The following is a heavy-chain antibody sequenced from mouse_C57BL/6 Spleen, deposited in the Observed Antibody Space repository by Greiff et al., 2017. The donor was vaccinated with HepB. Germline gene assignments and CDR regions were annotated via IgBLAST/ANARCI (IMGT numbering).Heavy chain of an antibody. D-gene: IGHD1-1*02. Sequence: VQLQQSGAELVRPGTSVKMSCKASGYTFTNYWIGWAKQRPGHGLEWIGVIYPGGGYTNYNEKFKGKAKLTADKSSSTAYMQFSSLTSEDYAIYDGSRVGGSSYAMDYWGQGTSVTVAS. CDR3: SRVGGSSYAMDY. CDR2: IYPGGGYT. CDR1: GYTFTNYW. J-gene: IGHJ4*01. V-gene: IGHV1-63*01.